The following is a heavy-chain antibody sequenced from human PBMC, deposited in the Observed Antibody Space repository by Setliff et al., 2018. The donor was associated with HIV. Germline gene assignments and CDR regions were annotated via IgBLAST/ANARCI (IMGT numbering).Heavy chain of an antibody. CDR3: ARHPIYCGECYSSGGMGPADY. Sequence: PSETLSLTCTVSGGSISRYYWSWVRQPPGKGLEWIGYIFTSGSTNYNPSLNSRGTRSMDTSKYQFSLTLSSVTAADTALYYCARHPIYCGECYSSGGMGPADYWGQGTRGTVSS. CDR2: IFTSGST. D-gene: IGHD2-21*01. J-gene: IGHJ4*02. V-gene: IGHV4-4*09. CDR1: GGSISRYY.